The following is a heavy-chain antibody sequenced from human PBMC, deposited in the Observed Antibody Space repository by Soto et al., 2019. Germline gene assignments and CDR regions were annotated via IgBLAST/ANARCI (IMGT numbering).Heavy chain of an antibody. D-gene: IGHD5-18*01. Sequence: GWSLRLSCAASGFTFSSYAMSWVRQAPGKGLEWVSAISGSGGSTYYADSVKGRFTISRDNSKNTLYLQMNSLRAEDTAVYYCAKDSHKDTAMVPYFDYWGQGTLVTVSS. CDR3: AKDSHKDTAMVPYFDY. J-gene: IGHJ4*02. V-gene: IGHV3-23*01. CDR2: ISGSGGST. CDR1: GFTFSSYA.